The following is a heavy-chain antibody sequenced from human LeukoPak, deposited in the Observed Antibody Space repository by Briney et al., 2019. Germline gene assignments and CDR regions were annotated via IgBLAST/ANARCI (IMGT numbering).Heavy chain of an antibody. CDR3: ARGADIVATWITDY. V-gene: IGHV1-18*01. D-gene: IGHD5-12*01. CDR2: ISAYNGNT. J-gene: IGHJ4*02. Sequence: GDSVKVSCKASGYTFTSYAISWVRQAPGQGLEWMGWISAYNGNTNYAQKLQGRVTMTTDTSTSTAYMELRSLRSDDTAVYYCARGADIVATWITDYWGQGTLVTVSS. CDR1: GYTFTSYA.